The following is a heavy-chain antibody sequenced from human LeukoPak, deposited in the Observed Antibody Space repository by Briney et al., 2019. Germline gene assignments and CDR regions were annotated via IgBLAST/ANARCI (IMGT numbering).Heavy chain of an antibody. Sequence: GGSPRLSCAASGFTFSSYSMNWVRQAPGKGLEWVSSISSSSSYIYYADSVKGRFTISRDNAKNSLYLQMNSLRAEDTAVYYCARDQGRDDYSSRWGQGTQVTVSS. CDR3: ARDQGRDDYSSR. J-gene: IGHJ4*02. V-gene: IGHV3-21*01. CDR1: GFTFSSYS. D-gene: IGHD5-24*01. CDR2: ISSSSSYI.